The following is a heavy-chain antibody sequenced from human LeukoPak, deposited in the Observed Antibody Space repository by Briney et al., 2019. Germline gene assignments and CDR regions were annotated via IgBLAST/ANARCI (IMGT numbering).Heavy chain of an antibody. CDR2: ISYDGSNK. D-gene: IGHD1-26*01. J-gene: IGHJ4*02. V-gene: IGHV3-30*04. CDR3: ARAGSGSYYDKWYYFDY. CDR1: GFTFSSYA. Sequence: GGSLRLSCAASGFTFSSYAMHWVRQAPGKGLEWVALISYDGSNKYYADSVKGRFTISRDNSKNTLYLQMNSLRAEDTAVYYCARAGSGSYYDKWYYFDYWGQGTLVTVSS.